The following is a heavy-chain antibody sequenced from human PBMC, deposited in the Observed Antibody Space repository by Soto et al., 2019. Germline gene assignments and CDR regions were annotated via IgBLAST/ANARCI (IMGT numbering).Heavy chain of an antibody. V-gene: IGHV3-53*01. D-gene: IGHD6-6*01. CDR2: IYSGGGT. CDR3: TGASSSSPYYYGMDV. J-gene: IGHJ6*02. CDR1: GFTVSSNY. Sequence: EVQLVESGGGLIQPGGSLRLSCAASGFTVSSNYMSWVRQAPGKGLEWVSVIYSGGGTYYADSVKGRFTISRDNSKNTLYLQMNSRRAEDTAVYYCTGASSSSPYYYGMDVWGQGTTVSVSS.